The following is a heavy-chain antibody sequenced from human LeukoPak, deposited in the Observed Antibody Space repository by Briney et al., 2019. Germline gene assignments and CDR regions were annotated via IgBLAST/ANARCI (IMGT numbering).Heavy chain of an antibody. CDR2: ISLAGQT. V-gene: IGHV4/OR15-8*02. CDR1: GGSISGTNW. Sequence: SETLSLTCGVSGGSISGTNWWSWVRQPPGQGLEWIGEISLAGQTNYNPSLNGRVTMSLDKSSNQLSLHLTSVTAADTATYFCSRESGPFCPFGYWGQGTLVIVSS. J-gene: IGHJ4*02. CDR3: SRESGPFCPFGY. D-gene: IGHD1-26*01.